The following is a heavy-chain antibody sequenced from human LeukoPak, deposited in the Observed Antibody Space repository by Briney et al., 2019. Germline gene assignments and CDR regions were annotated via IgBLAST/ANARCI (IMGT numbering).Heavy chain of an antibody. CDR2: ISGSGGST. V-gene: IGHV3-23*01. CDR1: GFTFSSYS. D-gene: IGHD1-26*01. CDR3: AKGRSSGSYYLSFGY. J-gene: IGHJ4*02. Sequence: GGSLRLSCAASGFTFSSYSMNWVRQAPGKGLEWVSAISGSGGSTYYADSVKGRFTISRDNSKNTLYLQMNSLRAEDTAVYYCAKGRSSGSYYLSFGYWGQGTLVTVSS.